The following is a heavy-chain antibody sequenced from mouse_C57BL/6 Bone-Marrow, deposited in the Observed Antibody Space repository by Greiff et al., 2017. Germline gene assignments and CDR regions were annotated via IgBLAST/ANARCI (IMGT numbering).Heavy chain of an antibody. Sequence: VQLQQSGAELARPGASVKLSCKASGYTFTSYGISWVKQRTGQGLEWIGEIYPRSGNTYYNEKFKGKATLTADKSSSTAYMELRSLTSEDSAVYFCARSTMVTTQYYAMDYWGQGTSVTVSS. J-gene: IGHJ4*01. CDR1: GYTFTSYG. V-gene: IGHV1-81*01. CDR3: ARSTMVTTQYYAMDY. CDR2: IYPRSGNT. D-gene: IGHD2-2*01.